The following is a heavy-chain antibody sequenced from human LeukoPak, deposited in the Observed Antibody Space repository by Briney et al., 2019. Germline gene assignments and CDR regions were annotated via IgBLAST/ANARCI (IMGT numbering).Heavy chain of an antibody. D-gene: IGHD3-22*01. V-gene: IGHV3-23*01. CDR2: ISGSGDSP. J-gene: IGHJ4*02. CDR3: AKDLYDRSGYYYTIMDY. Sequence: GGSLRLSCAASGFTFSNYAMSWVRQAPGKGLEWVSAISGSGDSPYYADSVKGRFTISRDNSKNTLYLQTNSLRPEDTAVYYCAKDLYDRSGYYYTIMDYWGQGTLVTVTS. CDR1: GFTFSNYA.